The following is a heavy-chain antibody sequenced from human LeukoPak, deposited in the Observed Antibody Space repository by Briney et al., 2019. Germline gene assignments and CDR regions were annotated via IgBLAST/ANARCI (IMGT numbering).Heavy chain of an antibody. J-gene: IGHJ4*02. CDR1: GFTFSTYG. CDR2: INQDGTEK. V-gene: IGHV3-7*01. CDR3: ARGDLMTTAFDY. Sequence: GGSLRLSCAASGFTFSTYGMHWVRQAPGRGLEWVANINQDGTEKHYVDSVKGRFTISRDNAKNSLYLQMNSLRAEDTAVYYCARGDLMTTAFDYWGQGTLVTVSS. D-gene: IGHD4-11*01.